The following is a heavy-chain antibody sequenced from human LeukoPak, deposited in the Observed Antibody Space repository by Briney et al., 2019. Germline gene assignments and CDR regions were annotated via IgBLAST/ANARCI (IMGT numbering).Heavy chain of an antibody. CDR2: VSPPGGGT. Sequence: GGSLRLSCAASGFSFSTYWMSWVRQAPGKGLEWVSGVSPPGGGTYYADSVKGRFTISRDDSRNTLYLQMNSLRVEDTAVYYCARDLAWGAFDYWGQGILVAVSS. V-gene: IGHV3-23*01. D-gene: IGHD7-27*01. J-gene: IGHJ4*02. CDR1: GFSFSTYW. CDR3: ARDLAWGAFDY.